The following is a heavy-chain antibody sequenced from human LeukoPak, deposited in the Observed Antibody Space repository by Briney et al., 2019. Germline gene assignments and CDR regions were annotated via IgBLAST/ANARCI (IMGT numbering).Heavy chain of an antibody. Sequence: PSETLSLTCTLSGGSISTYYWSWIRQPPGKGLEWIGYIYHSGSTNYNPSLMSRVTISVDTSKNQFSLKLSSVTAADTAVYYCARQPPSVWFGELWYFDYWGQGTLVTVSS. CDR3: ARQPPSVWFGELWYFDY. CDR1: GGSISTYY. D-gene: IGHD3-10*01. J-gene: IGHJ4*02. CDR2: IYHSGST. V-gene: IGHV4-59*08.